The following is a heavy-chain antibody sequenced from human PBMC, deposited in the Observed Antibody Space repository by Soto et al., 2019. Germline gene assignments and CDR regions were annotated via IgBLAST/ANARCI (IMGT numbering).Heavy chain of an antibody. V-gene: IGHV1-18*01. Sequence: XSVKVSCKASGFTFTSYGISWVRQAPGQGLEWMGWISDXNGNKXYAQKLKGRVXXTTDTYTXXDSMELRSMTSDDTAVYYCARDRYDTIDYYLDYWGQGTPVTVSS. D-gene: IGHD3-10*01. CDR1: GFTFTSYG. J-gene: IGHJ4*02. CDR2: ISDXNGNK. CDR3: ARDRYDTIDYYLDY.